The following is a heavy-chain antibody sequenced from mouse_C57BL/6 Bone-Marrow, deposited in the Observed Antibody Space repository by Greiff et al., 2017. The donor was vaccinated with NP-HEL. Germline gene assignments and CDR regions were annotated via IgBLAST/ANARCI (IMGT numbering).Heavy chain of an antibody. CDR3: ASYGSSFYWYFDV. CDR2: IDPSDSYT. J-gene: IGHJ1*03. V-gene: IGHV1-59*01. CDR1: GYTFTSYW. D-gene: IGHD1-1*01. Sequence: VQLQQSGAELVRPGPSVKLSCKASGYTFTSYWMPWVKQRPGQGLEWIGVIDPSDSYTNYNQKFNGKATLTVDTSSSTAYMQLSSLTSEDSAVYYCASYGSSFYWYFDVWGTGTTVTVSS.